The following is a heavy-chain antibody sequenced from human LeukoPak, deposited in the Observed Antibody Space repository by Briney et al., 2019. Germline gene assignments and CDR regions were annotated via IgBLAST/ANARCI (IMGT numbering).Heavy chain of an antibody. J-gene: IGHJ6*03. CDR3: AREGAQYSSGWRIYYYYYMDV. CDR2: IIPIFGTA. V-gene: IGHV1-69*06. CDR1: GGTFSSYA. D-gene: IGHD6-19*01. Sequence: SVKVSCKASGGTFSSYAIGWVRQAPGQGLEWMGGIIPIFGTANYAQKFQGRVTITADKSTSTAYMELSSLRSEDTAVYYCAREGAQYSSGWRIYYYYYMDVWGKGTTVTVSS.